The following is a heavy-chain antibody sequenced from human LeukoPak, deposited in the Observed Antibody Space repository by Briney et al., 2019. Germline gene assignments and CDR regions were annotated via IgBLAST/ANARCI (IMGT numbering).Heavy chain of an antibody. Sequence: PGGSLRLSCAASGFTVSSNYMSWVRQAPGKGLEWVSAISGSGGSTYYADSVKGRFTISRDNSKNTLYLQMNSLRAEDTAVYYCAKDAAGLGKIVVEADYYYGMDVWGQGTTVTVSS. D-gene: IGHD2-21*01. J-gene: IGHJ6*02. CDR2: ISGSGGST. V-gene: IGHV3-23*01. CDR1: GFTVSSNY. CDR3: AKDAAGLGKIVVEADYYYGMDV.